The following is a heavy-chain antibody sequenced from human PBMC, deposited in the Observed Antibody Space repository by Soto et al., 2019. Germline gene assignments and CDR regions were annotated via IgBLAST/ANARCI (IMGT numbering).Heavy chain of an antibody. CDR3: ASRYGSSFDY. CDR2: IYYSGST. J-gene: IGHJ4*02. Sequence: SETLSLTCTVSGGSISSYYWSWIRQSPGKGLEWIGYIYYSGSTNYNPSLKSRVTISVDTSKNQFSLKLSSVTAADTAVYYCASRYGSSFDYWGQGTLVTVSS. CDR1: GGSISSYY. D-gene: IGHD4-17*01. V-gene: IGHV4-59*08.